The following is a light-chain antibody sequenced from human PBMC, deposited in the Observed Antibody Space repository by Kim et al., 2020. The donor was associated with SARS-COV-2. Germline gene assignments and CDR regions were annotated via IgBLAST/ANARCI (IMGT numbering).Light chain of an antibody. CDR3: QQHSNWPLT. CDR1: SSVISC. J-gene: IGKJ4*02. Sequence: LSPAERGTPTCCATSSVISCLAAYKQKQGQTPSILIYDAANSATGILPRCCGGGSWRDYSLTISSLEPQDFLVYYCQQHSNWPLTFGGGTKVDIK. V-gene: IGKV3-11*02. CDR2: DAA.